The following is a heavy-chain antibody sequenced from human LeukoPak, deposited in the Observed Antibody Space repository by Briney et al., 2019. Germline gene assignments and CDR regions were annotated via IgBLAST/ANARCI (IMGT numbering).Heavy chain of an antibody. CDR3: WRDSITSRADY. J-gene: IGHJ4*02. Sequence: SVKVSCKASGGTFSSYAISWVQPAPGQGLAWVGGVIPIFGTDNYAQKFQGTVPITADDSPSTVYMELSRLGSEDQALFYCWRDSITSRADYWGQGTLVTVSS. CDR2: VIPIFGTD. V-gene: IGHV1-69*13. CDR1: GGTFSSYA. D-gene: IGHD3-16*01.